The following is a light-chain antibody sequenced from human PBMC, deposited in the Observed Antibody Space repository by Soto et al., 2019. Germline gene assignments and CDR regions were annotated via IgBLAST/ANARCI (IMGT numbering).Light chain of an antibody. CDR2: GAS. CDR1: QSVSSSF. Sequence: EIGLTQSPGTLSLSPGERATLSCRASQSVSSSFLAWYQQRPGQAPGLLIYGASNRATGIPDRFSGSGSGTDFTLTITSLEPEDFAVYYCQHRRVWPVSFGQGTRLEIK. J-gene: IGKJ5*01. V-gene: IGKV3D-20*02. CDR3: QHRRVWPVS.